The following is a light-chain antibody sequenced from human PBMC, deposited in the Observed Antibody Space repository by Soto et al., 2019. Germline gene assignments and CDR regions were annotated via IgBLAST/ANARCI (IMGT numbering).Light chain of an antibody. CDR3: QHRSSWPIT. J-gene: IGKJ5*01. V-gene: IGKV3-11*01. CDR2: DIS. Sequence: EIVLTQSPGTLSLSPLEMGTLSCRASQDVNNRYLAWYQQKPGQAPRLLIYDISKRATGIPARFSGSGSATDFTLTISSLEPEDFAVYYCQHRSSWPITFGQGTRLEIK. CDR1: QDVNNRY.